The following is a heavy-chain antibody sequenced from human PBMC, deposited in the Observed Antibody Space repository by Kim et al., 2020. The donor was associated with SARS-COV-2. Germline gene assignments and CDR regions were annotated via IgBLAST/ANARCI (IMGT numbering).Heavy chain of an antibody. CDR2: ISYDGSNK. V-gene: IGHV3-30*18. CDR3: AKGNRSGWLNYYYYGMDV. J-gene: IGHJ6*02. CDR1: GFTFSSYG. Sequence: GGSLRLSCTASGFTFSSYGMHWVRQAPGKGLEWVAVISYDGSNKYYADSVKGRFTISRDNSKNTLYLQMNSLRAEDTAVYYCAKGNRSGWLNYYYYGMDVWGPGTTRTLS. D-gene: IGHD6-19*01.